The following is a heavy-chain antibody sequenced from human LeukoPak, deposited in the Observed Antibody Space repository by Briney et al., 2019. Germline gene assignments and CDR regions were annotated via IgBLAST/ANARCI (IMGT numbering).Heavy chain of an antibody. CDR1: GFTFSTYG. Sequence: GGSLRLSCAASGFTFSTYGMHWVRQAPGKGLEWVALITYDGYYKYYSDSVKGRFTISSDTSKNTLSLQMNSLRAQDTAVYYCARDLSPVVRASPMGYWGQGTLVTVSS. V-gene: IGHV3-30*03. CDR2: ITYDGYYK. CDR3: ARDLSPVVRASPMGY. J-gene: IGHJ4*02. D-gene: IGHD3-10*01.